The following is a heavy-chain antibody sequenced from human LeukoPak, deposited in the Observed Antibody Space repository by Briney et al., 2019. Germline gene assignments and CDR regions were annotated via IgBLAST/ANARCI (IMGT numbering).Heavy chain of an antibody. CDR3: ARDPGVVVITTDDY. CDR2: INPNSGGT. Sequence: ASVKVSCKASGYTFTGYYMHWVRQAPGQGLEWMGWINPNSGGTNYAQKFQGRVTMTRDTSISTAYMELSRLRSDDTAVYYCARDPGVVVITTDDYWGQGTLVTVSS. D-gene: IGHD3-22*01. CDR1: GYTFTGYY. V-gene: IGHV1-2*02. J-gene: IGHJ4*02.